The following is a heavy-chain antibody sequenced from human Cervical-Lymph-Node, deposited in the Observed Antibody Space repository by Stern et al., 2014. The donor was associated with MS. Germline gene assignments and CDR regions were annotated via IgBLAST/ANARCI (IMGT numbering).Heavy chain of an antibody. CDR2: ISYDGSNK. J-gene: IGHJ4*02. CDR1: GFTFSSYA. CDR3: ARVLSIAAAGPQDY. V-gene: IGHV3-30-3*01. Sequence: VHLVESGGGVVQPGRSLRLSCAASGFTFSSYAMHWVRQAPGKGLEWVAVISYDGSNKYYADSVKGRFTISRDNSKNTLYLQMNSLRAEDTAVYYCARVLSIAAAGPQDYWGQGTLVTVSS. D-gene: IGHD6-13*01.